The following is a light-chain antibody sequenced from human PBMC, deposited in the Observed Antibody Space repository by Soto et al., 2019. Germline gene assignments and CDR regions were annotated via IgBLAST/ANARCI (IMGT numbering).Light chain of an antibody. CDR2: GAS. CDR3: QQYNHWPPWLT. CDR1: QSVNTN. J-gene: IGKJ4*01. Sequence: EIEMTQSPATLSVSPGERATLSCRASQSVNTNLAWYQQKPGQAPRLLIYGASTRAPGIPARFSGSGSGTEFTLTVSSLQSEDFAIDYCQQYNHWPPWLTFGGGTKVEVK. V-gene: IGKV3-15*01.